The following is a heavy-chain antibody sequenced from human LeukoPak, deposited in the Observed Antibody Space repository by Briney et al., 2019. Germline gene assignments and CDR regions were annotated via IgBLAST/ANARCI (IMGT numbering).Heavy chain of an antibody. CDR3: ATGGDYYYYYYMDV. CDR1: GYTLTELS. CDR2: FDPEDGET. V-gene: IGHV1-24*01. Sequence: ASVKVSCKVSGYTLTELSMHWVRQAPGKGLEWMGGFDPEDGETIYAQKFQGRVTMTEDTSTDTAYMELSSLRSKDTAVYYCATGGDYYYYYYMDVWGKGTTVTVSS. J-gene: IGHJ6*03.